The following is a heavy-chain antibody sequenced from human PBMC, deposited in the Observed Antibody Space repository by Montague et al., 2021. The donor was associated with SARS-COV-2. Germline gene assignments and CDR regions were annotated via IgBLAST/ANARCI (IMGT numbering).Heavy chain of an antibody. CDR1: GFSFDESV. Sequence: SMRLSCEASGFSFDESVMHWVRQAPGKGLEWVAGINWNGGGISYXDSVGARFTISRDNAKNSLYLEMNSLRPEDTALYYCTKYPASRFFSGGDPYFFDFWGRGTLVTVSS. CDR2: INWNGGGI. CDR3: TKYPASRFFSGGDPYFFDF. J-gene: IGHJ4*02. V-gene: IGHV3-9*01. D-gene: IGHD2-21*02.